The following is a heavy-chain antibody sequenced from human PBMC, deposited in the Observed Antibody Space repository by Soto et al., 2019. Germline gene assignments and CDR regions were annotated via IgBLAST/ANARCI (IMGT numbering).Heavy chain of an antibody. J-gene: IGHJ6*02. CDR1: GFTFSSYS. CDR2: ISSSSSYI. D-gene: IGHD3-16*01. Sequence: EVQLVESGGGLVKPGGSLRLSCAASGFTFSSYSMNWVRQAPGKGLEWVSSISSSSSYIYYADSVKGRFTISRDNAKNSLYLQMNSLRAEATAVYYCARGDVSVQDDYYYYGMDVWGQGTTVNVSS. CDR3: ARGDVSVQDDYYYYGMDV. V-gene: IGHV3-21*01.